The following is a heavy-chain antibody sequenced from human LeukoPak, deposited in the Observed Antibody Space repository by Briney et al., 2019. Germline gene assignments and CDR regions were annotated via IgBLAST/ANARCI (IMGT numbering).Heavy chain of an antibody. J-gene: IGHJ4*02. D-gene: IGHD5/OR15-5a*01. CDR1: GFTFSSYS. CDR2: IYSGGTT. V-gene: IGHV3-66*01. Sequence: GGSLRLSCAASGFTFSSYSMNWVRLAPGKGLEGVSVIYSGGTTYYADSVKGRFTISRDNSKNTLYLQMNSLRAEDTAVYYCARDRSGLPGYWGEGTLVTVSS. CDR3: ARDRSGLPGY.